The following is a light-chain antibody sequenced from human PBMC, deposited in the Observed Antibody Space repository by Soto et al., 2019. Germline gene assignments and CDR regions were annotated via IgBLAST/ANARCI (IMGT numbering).Light chain of an antibody. CDR2: GAS. CDR3: QHYGSSRWT. V-gene: IGKV3-20*01. CDR1: QSVRSSH. Sequence: EIVLTQSPGTLSLSPGERATLSCRASQSVRSSHLAWYHQKPGQAPRLLIYGASSRATGIPDRFSGSGSGTEFTPTISRLEPEDFAVYYCQHYGSSRWTFGQGTKVEIK. J-gene: IGKJ1*01.